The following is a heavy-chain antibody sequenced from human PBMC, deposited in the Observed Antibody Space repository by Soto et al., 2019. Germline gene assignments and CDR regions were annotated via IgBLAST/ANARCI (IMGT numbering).Heavy chain of an antibody. CDR2: IVPIYGAV. J-gene: IGHJ2*01. CDR1: GGTFSSYA. D-gene: IGHD3-16*01. CDR3: ASDWVGGSWYFDL. Sequence: QVQLVQSGAEVKKPGSSVKVSCKASGGTFSSYAISWVRQAPGQGLEWMGGIVPIYGAVKSAQKLQDRVTIPADESTTTVYLELNSLRADDTAVYYCASDWVGGSWYFDLWGRGTLVTVSS. V-gene: IGHV1-69*01.